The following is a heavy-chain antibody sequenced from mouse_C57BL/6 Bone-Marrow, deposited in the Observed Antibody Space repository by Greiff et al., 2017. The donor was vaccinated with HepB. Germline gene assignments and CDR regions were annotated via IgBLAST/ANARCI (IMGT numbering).Heavy chain of an antibody. J-gene: IGHJ4*01. Sequence: EVKLVESGGGLVQPGASLSLSCAASGFTFTAYYMSWVRQPPGQAPEWLALIRNKANGYPPEYTASVKGRFTISRDNSQNILYLQMNTLRAEDSATYYCVKGVCVPGMDYWGQGTSVTVSS. CDR2: IRNKANGYPP. CDR3: VKGVCVPGMDY. V-gene: IGHV7-4*01. D-gene: IGHD5-1*01. CDR1: GFTFTAYY.